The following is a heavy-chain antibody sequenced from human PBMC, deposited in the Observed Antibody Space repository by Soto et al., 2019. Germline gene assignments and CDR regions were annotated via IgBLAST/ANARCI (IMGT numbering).Heavy chain of an antibody. CDR2: IGSSGLSV. V-gene: IGHV3-11*01. J-gene: IGHJ6*03. CDR1: GFTFSDYQ. CDR3: ARDLRQLLSHNYYYYYLDV. Sequence: QVHLVESGGGLVKPGGSLRLSCAASGFTFSDYQMSWIRQAPGKGLEWVSYIGSSGLSVYYEDSVKGRFTISRDNANNSLYLQTNSLRAEDSAVYYCARDLRQLLSHNYYYYYLDVWGKGTTFSVSS. D-gene: IGHD2-2*01.